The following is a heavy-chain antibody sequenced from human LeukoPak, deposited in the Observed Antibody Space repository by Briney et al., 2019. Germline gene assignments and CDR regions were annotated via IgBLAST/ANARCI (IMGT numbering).Heavy chain of an antibody. CDR3: ARAPEVRGELDY. J-gene: IGHJ4*02. CDR1: GGSFSGYY. D-gene: IGHD3-10*01. Sequence: PSETLSLTCAVYGGSFSGYYWSWIRQPPGKGLEWIGEINHSGSTNYNPSFKSRVTISVDTSKNQFSLKLSSVTAADTAVYYCARAPEVRGELDYWGQGTLVTVSS. CDR2: INHSGST. V-gene: IGHV4-34*01.